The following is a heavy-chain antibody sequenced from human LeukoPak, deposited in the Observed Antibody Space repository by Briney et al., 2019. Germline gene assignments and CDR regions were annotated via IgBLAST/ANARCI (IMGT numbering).Heavy chain of an antibody. Sequence: GESLKISCKGPGYSFTNYWIAWVRQIPGKGLEWMGIFYPSDSDTRYSTSFQGQVTISGARSISTAYLQWSSLEASDTAMYYCARGRYCTSTSCSQFDYWGQGTLVTVSS. CDR3: ARGRYCTSTSCSQFDY. CDR2: FYPSDSDT. J-gene: IGHJ4*02. CDR1: GYSFTNYW. D-gene: IGHD2-2*01. V-gene: IGHV5-51*01.